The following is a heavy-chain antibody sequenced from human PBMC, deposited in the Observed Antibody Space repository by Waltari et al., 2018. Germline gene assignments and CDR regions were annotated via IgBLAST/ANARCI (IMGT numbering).Heavy chain of an antibody. CDR1: ISSSSHF. CDR3: ASHYSSSYCFES. V-gene: IGHV4-39*01. Sequence: QLQLQESGPGLVKPSETLSLTCTISSSSHFWGWIRQTPGKGLEWIGSLYYNGNTHYNPSLKSRVTISVDTSSRLFSLNLTSVTAADTAIYYCASHYSSSYCFESWGQGTLVTVSS. CDR2: LYYNGNT. D-gene: IGHD3-22*01. J-gene: IGHJ4*02.